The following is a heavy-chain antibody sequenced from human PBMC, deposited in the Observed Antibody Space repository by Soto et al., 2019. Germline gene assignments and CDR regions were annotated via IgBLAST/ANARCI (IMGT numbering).Heavy chain of an antibody. CDR3: ARVAVAGTIDY. J-gene: IGHJ4*02. V-gene: IGHV4-59*12. D-gene: IGHD6-19*01. Sequence: TLSLTCTVSGGSISSYYWSWIRQPPGKGLEWIGYIYYSGSTNYNPSLKSRFTISRDNAKNSLYLQMNSLRAEDTAVYYCARVAVAGTIDYWGQGTLVTVSS. CDR1: GGSISSYY. CDR2: IYYSGST.